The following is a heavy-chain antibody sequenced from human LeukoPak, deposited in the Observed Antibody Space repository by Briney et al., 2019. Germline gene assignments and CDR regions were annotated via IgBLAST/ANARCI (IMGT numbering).Heavy chain of an antibody. J-gene: IGHJ5*02. CDR1: GFTFSNYA. D-gene: IGHD3-22*01. CDR3: AKDPHYDSSGYSFDP. Sequence: PGGSLRLSCAASGFTFSNYAMSWVRQAPGKGLEWVSGIRGSGGSTDYADSVRGRFTISRDNFKSTLYLQMNSLRAEDTAVYYCAKDPHYDSSGYSFDPWGQGTLVTVSS. V-gene: IGHV3-23*01. CDR2: IRGSGGST.